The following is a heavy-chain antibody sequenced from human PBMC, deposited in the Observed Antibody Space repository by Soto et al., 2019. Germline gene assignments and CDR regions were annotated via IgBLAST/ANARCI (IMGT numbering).Heavy chain of an antibody. J-gene: IGHJ5*02. CDR1: GFTFSSYA. Sequence: GGSLRLSCAASGFTFSSYAMSWVRQAPGKGLEWVSAISGSGGSTYYADSVKGRFTISRDNSKNTLYLQMNSLRAEDTAVYYCARGSAAIGGFYWFDPWGQGTLVTVSS. CDR3: ARGSAAIGGFYWFDP. CDR2: ISGSGGST. V-gene: IGHV3-23*01. D-gene: IGHD2-2*02.